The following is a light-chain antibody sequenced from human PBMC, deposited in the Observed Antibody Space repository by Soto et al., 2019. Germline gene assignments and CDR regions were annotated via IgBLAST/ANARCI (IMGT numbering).Light chain of an antibody. CDR2: RAS. V-gene: IGKV3-20*01. CDR1: QSVSSNY. J-gene: IGKJ4*01. CDR3: QQYGSSPLT. Sequence: MMMTQSPATLSVSPGERATLSCRASQSVSSNYLAWYQQKPGQAPKVLIYRASSRAAGIPDRFSGSGSGTDFTLTISRLEPEDFAVYYCQQYGSSPLTFGGGTKV.